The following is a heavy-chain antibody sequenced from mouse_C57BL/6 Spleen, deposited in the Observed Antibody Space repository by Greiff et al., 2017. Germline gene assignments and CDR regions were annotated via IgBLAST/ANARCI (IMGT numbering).Heavy chain of an antibody. Sequence: VQLQQSGAELARPGASVKLSCKASGYTFTSYGISWVKQRTGQGLEWIGEIYPRSGNTYYNEKFKGKATLTADKSSSTAYMELRSLTSEDSAVYFCARERGLITTVVALYYFDYWGQGTTLTVSS. J-gene: IGHJ2*01. V-gene: IGHV1-81*01. CDR1: GYTFTSYG. CDR3: ARERGLITTVVALYYFDY. CDR2: IYPRSGNT. D-gene: IGHD1-1*01.